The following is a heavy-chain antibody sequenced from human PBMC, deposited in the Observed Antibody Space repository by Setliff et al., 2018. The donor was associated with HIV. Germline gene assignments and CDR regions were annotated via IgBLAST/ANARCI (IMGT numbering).Heavy chain of an antibody. CDR1: AFTFNKYA. Sequence: PGGSLRLSCTASAFTFNKYAMAWVRQAPGKGLEWVSGISWNSGSIGYADSVKSRFTISRDNAKNSLSLQMNSLRAEDTAVYYCARDYRRAFDFWGQGTMVTVSS. D-gene: IGHD3-16*02. CDR2: ISWNSGSI. J-gene: IGHJ3*01. CDR3: ARDYRRAFDF. V-gene: IGHV3-20*04.